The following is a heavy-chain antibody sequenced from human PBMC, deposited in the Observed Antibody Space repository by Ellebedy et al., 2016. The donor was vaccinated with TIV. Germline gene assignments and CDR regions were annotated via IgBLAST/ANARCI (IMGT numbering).Heavy chain of an antibody. Sequence: SLKISXAASGFTFDDYAMHWVRQAPGKGLEWVSGISWNSGSIGYADSVKGRFTISRDNAKNSLYLQMNSLRAEDTALYYCAKVGRYCSSTSCFYFDYWGQGTLVTVSS. CDR2: ISWNSGSI. D-gene: IGHD2-2*01. CDR3: AKVGRYCSSTSCFYFDY. V-gene: IGHV3-9*01. CDR1: GFTFDDYA. J-gene: IGHJ4*02.